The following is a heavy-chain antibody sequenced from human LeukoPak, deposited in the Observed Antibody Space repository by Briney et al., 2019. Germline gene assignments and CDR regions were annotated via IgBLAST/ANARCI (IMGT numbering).Heavy chain of an antibody. Sequence: PSETLSLTCAVYGGSFSGFYWTWIRQTPRKGLEWIGEINHSGTTNYNPSLRGRVTISADTSKNQFSLKLRSVTAADTAVYYCAREGIVGATANIDKRRLNAFDIWGQGTMVTVSS. J-gene: IGHJ3*02. CDR2: INHSGTT. CDR3: AREGIVGATANIDKRRLNAFDI. D-gene: IGHD1-26*01. CDR1: GGSFSGFY. V-gene: IGHV4-34*01.